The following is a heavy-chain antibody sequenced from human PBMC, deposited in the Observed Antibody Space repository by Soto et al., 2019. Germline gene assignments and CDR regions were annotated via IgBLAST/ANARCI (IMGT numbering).Heavy chain of an antibody. CDR1: VFSFGSYA. CDR3: ARWSYLDY. J-gene: IGHJ4*02. Sequence: PWGPLRLYCAASVFSFGSYALSWVRQAPGKGLEWVSTISGSDCKTFYADSVKGRFSISRDTSQSTLYLQMNSLRADDTAMYYCARWSYLDYWGQGTRVTVSS. D-gene: IGHD3-3*01. CDR2: ISGSDCKT. V-gene: IGHV3-23*01.